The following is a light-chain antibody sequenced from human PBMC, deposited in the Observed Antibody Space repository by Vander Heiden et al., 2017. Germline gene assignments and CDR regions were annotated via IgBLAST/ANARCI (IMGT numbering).Light chain of an antibody. Sequence: EIVLTQSPATLSVSPGERATLSCRASQSLSSNLAWYQQKPGQAPRLLIYAASARATGIPARFSGSGSETDFTLTISSLQSEDFAVYYCQQYNNWPRTFGQGTKVE. J-gene: IGKJ1*01. CDR3: QQYNNWPRT. V-gene: IGKV3-15*01. CDR2: AAS. CDR1: QSLSSN.